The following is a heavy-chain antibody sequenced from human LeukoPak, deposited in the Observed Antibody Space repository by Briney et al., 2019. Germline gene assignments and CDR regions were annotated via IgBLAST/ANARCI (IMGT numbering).Heavy chain of an antibody. Sequence: SETLSLTCTVSGGSISSSSYYWGWIRQPPGKGLEWIGSIYYSGSTYYNPSLKSRVTISVDTSKNQFSLKLSSVTAADTAVYYCARDRKTGPARLYYYYGMDVWGQGTTVTVSS. V-gene: IGHV4-39*02. D-gene: IGHD1-14*01. CDR2: IYYSGST. J-gene: IGHJ6*02. CDR3: ARDRKTGPARLYYYYGMDV. CDR1: GGSISSSSYY.